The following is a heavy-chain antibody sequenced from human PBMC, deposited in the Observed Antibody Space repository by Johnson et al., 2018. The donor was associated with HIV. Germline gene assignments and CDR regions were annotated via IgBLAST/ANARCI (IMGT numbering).Heavy chain of an antibody. D-gene: IGHD1-1*01. J-gene: IGHJ3*02. CDR3: ERTNWNDDAGGAIDI. CDR1: GFTLSLFA. Sequence: QLVESGGGLVQQGGSLRLSCTASGFTLSLFAMHWVRQAPGKGLEYVSGINSDGGTTEYVKSVKGRFTIYRDNSKNTLYLQMGSLRIEDGAVYYCERTNWNDDAGGAIDIWGQGTTVTVSS. V-gene: IGHV3-64*01. CDR2: INSDGGTT.